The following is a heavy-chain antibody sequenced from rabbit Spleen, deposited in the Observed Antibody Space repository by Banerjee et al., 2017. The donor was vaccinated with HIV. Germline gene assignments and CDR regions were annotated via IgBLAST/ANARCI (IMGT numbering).Heavy chain of an antibody. CDR1: GFSFSSSYY. J-gene: IGHJ4*01. D-gene: IGHD3-1*01. CDR3: VRDTWTFNL. CDR2: LYPDNGVT. V-gene: IGHV1S40*01. Sequence: QSLEESGGDLVKPGASLTLTCTASGFSFSSSYYMCWVHQAPGKGLEWIASLYPDNGVTYYANWAKGRFTLSRTSSTTVSLQMNSLTAADTATYFCVRDTWTFNLWGPGTLVTVS.